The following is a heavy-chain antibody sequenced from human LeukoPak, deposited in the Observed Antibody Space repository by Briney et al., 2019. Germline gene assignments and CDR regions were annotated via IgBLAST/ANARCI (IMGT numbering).Heavy chain of an antibody. CDR3: AREYFYDSSGYSDAFDI. V-gene: IGHV3-33*01. CDR2: IWYDGSYK. CDR1: GFAVSNYG. J-gene: IGHJ3*02. Sequence: GGSLRLSCSASGFAVSNYGVHWVRQAPGKGLELVAVIWYDGSYKYYADSVKGRFTISRDNSKNTLYLQMNSLRAEDTAVYYCAREYFYDSSGYSDAFDIWGQGTMVTVSS. D-gene: IGHD3-22*01.